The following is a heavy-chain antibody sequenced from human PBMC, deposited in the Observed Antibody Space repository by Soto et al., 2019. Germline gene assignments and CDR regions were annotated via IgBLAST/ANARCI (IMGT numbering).Heavy chain of an antibody. CDR2: IYYSGST. Sequence: TLSLTCTVSGGSISSGGYYWSWIRQHPGKGLEWIGYIYYSGSTYYNPSLKSRVTISVDTSKNQFSLKLSSVTAADTAVYYCARVRGSYYGYGMDVWGQGTTVTVSS. V-gene: IGHV4-31*03. CDR1: GGSISSGGYY. J-gene: IGHJ6*02. D-gene: IGHD1-26*01. CDR3: ARVRGSYYGYGMDV.